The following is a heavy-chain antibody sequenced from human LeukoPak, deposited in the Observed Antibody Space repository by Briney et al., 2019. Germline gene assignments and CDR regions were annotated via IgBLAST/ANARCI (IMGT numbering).Heavy chain of an antibody. J-gene: IGHJ4*02. Sequence: VKVSCKASGYTFTGYYIHWVRQAPGQGLEWRGYINPNSGYTNYAQKFQDRVTVTRDTSISTAYMELSRLRSDDTAVYYCAREEANTRIHFDYWGQGTLVTVSS. CDR3: AREEANTRIHFDY. CDR2: INPNSGYT. CDR1: GYTFTGYY. D-gene: IGHD3-22*01. V-gene: IGHV1-2*02.